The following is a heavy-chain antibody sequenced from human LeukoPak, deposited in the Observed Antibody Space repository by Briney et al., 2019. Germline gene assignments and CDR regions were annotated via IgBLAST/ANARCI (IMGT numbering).Heavy chain of an antibody. CDR3: AKAHSPYCSSTSCYSASYYYYYGMDV. D-gene: IGHD2-2*01. Sequence: GGSLRLSCAASGFTFSSYAMSWVRQAPGKGLEWVSAISGSGGSTYYADSVKGRFTISRDSSKNTLYLQMNSLRAEDTAVYYCAKAHSPYCSSTSCYSASYYYYYGMDVWGQGTTVTVSS. CDR1: GFTFSSYA. V-gene: IGHV3-23*01. J-gene: IGHJ6*02. CDR2: ISGSGGST.